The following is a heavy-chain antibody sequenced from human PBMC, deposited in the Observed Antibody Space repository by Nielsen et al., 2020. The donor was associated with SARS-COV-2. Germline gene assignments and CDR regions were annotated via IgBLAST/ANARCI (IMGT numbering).Heavy chain of an antibody. CDR1: GGSISSYY. V-gene: IGHV4-59*01. Sequence: GSLRLSCTVSGGSISSYYWSWIRQPPGKGLEWIGYIYYSGSTNYNPSLKSRVTISVDTSKNQFSLKLSSVTAADTAVYYCAREGYYDSSGYPSAFDIWGQGTMVTVSS. J-gene: IGHJ3*02. CDR3: AREGYYDSSGYPSAFDI. D-gene: IGHD3-22*01. CDR2: IYYSGST.